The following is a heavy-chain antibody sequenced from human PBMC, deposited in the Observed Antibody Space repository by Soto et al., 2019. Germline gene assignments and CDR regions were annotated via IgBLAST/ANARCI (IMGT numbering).Heavy chain of an antibody. CDR3: AREAGTDYYYYYYTDV. D-gene: IGHD1-1*01. CDR1: GGTFSSYT. Sequence: ASVKVSCKASGGTFSSYTISWVRQAPGQGLEWMGRIIPILGIANYAQKFQGRVTITADKSTSTAYMELSSLRSEDTAVYYCAREAGTDYYYYYYTDVSGKGTTVTVSS. CDR2: IIPILGIA. J-gene: IGHJ6*03. V-gene: IGHV1-69*04.